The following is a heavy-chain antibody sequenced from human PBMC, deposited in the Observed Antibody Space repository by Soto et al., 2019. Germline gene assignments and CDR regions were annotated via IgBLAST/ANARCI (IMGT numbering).Heavy chain of an antibody. V-gene: IGHV1-18*04. CDR3: ARGPPSGSFSLTPRY. CDR1: GYSFHNFG. D-gene: IGHD1-26*01. Sequence: PAELSCKASGYSFHNFGIIWVRQAPGQGLEWMGWISGQIAKTNYAQKFQGKVTMTTDTSTSTAYMELNTLTYDDTAMYYCARGPPSGSFSLTPRYWGQGTLVTVSS. CDR2: ISGQIAKT. J-gene: IGHJ4*02.